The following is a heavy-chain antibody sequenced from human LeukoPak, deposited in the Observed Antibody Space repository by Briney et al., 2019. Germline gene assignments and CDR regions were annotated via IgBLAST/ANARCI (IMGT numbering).Heavy chain of an antibody. CDR2: INTNTGNP. Sequence: GASVKVSCKASGYTFTGYYMHWVRQAPGQGLEWMGWINTNTGNPTYAQGFTGRFVFSLDTSVSTAYLQISSLKAEDTAVYYCARFYGSADRDYYGMDVWGQGTTVTVSS. CDR3: ARFYGSADRDYYGMDV. CDR1: GYTFTGYY. D-gene: IGHD3-10*01. V-gene: IGHV7-4-1*02. J-gene: IGHJ6*02.